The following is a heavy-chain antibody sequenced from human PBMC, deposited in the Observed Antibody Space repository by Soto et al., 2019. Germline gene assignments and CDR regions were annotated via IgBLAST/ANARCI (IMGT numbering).Heavy chain of an antibody. J-gene: IGHJ4*02. D-gene: IGHD6-13*01. Sequence: PGGSLRLSCAASGFSFSDYAMIWVRQAPGKGLEWVSVISESGGSTHYADSVRGRFTVSRDNSKNSLSLRMNSLRDEDTAVYFCAKRSPYSSGWYSPIFDYWGQGALVTVSS. CDR1: GFSFSDYA. V-gene: IGHV3-23*01. CDR3: AKRSPYSSGWYSPIFDY. CDR2: ISESGGST.